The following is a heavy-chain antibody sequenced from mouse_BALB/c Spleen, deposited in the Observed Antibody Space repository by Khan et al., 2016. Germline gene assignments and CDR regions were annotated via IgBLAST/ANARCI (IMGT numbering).Heavy chain of an antibody. D-gene: IGHD2-2*01. Sequence: VQLQQSGAELVKPGASVKLSCTASGFTFKDTYMHWVKQRPEQGLEWIGRIDPANGNTRYDPKFQDKATLTADTSSSTAYLKLSSLTSEDPAVYYLARSPDGYDVGFAYWGKGTLV. CDR2: IDPANGNT. J-gene: IGHJ3*01. CDR3: ARSPDGYDVGFAY. V-gene: IGHV14-3*02. CDR1: GFTFKDTY.